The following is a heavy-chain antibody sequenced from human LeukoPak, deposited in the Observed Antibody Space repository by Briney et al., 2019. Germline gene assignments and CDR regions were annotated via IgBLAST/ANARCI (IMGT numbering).Heavy chain of an antibody. CDR2: IYTIGST. V-gene: IGHV4-4*07. CDR3: AREVDYYDSSGYYSDAFDI. J-gene: IGHJ3*02. Sequence: SETLSLTWPVSGGSISRYYWSWIRQPAGKGLEWIGRIYTIGSTNYNTSLKSRVTMSVDTSKNQFSLKLSSVTAADTAVYYCAREVDYYDSSGYYSDAFDIWGQGTMVTVSS. D-gene: IGHD3-22*01. CDR1: GGSISRYY.